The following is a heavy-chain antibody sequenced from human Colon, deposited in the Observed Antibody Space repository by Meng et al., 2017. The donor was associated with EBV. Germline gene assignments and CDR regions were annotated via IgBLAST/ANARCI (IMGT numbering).Heavy chain of an antibody. CDR2: MNTASGDT. D-gene: IGHD1-26*01. CDR3: VRDDGGSYSFDH. J-gene: IGHJ4*02. Sequence: QVRLVQPGAGVTVPGASRKVYCRGSGYTFTGFAIHWVHQPPGQRLEWKGWMNTASGDTRYSRKCQGTVATTRDTSANTVYMELSSLTSEDTAVYYCVRDDGGSYSFDHWGQGTLVTVSS. CDR1: GYTFTGFA. V-gene: IGHV1-3*04.